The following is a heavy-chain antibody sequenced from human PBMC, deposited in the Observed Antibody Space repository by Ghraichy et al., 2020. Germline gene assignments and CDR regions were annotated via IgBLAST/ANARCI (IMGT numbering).Heavy chain of an antibody. Sequence: SETLSLTCTVSGGSISSGGYYWSWIRQHPGKGLEWIGYIYYSGSTYYNPSLKSRVTISVDTSKNQFSLKLSSVTAADTAVYYCARERPYCSGGSCYPYYFDYWGQGTLVTVSS. CDR3: ARERPYCSGGSCYPYYFDY. CDR1: GGSISSGGYY. CDR2: IYYSGST. D-gene: IGHD2-15*01. V-gene: IGHV4-31*03. J-gene: IGHJ4*02.